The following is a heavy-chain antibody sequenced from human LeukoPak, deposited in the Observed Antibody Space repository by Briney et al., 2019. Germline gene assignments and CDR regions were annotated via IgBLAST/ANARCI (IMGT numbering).Heavy chain of an antibody. J-gene: IGHJ6*02. V-gene: IGHV1-18*01. CDR3: AKALGVWQQLDGMDV. D-gene: IGHD6-13*01. CDR2: ISAYNGNT. CDR1: GYTFTSYG. Sequence: ASVKVSCKASGYTFTSYGISWVRQAPGQGLEWMGWISAYNGNTNYAQKFQGRVTMTTDTSTSTAYMELRSLRSDDTAVYYCAKALGVWQQLDGMDVWGQGTTVTVSS.